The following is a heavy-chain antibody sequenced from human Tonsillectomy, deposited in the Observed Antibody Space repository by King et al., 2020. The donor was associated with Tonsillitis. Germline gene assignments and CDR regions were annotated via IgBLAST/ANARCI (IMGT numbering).Heavy chain of an antibody. J-gene: IGHJ6*02. Sequence: VQLVESGGGVVQPGRSLRLSCAASRFTFSSYGMHWVRQAPGKGLEWVAVISYDGSHKYYADSVKGRFTISRDNSKNTLYLQMNSLRAEDTAVYHCAKDGMVVGYYYYGMDVWGQGTTVTVSS. CDR3: AKDGMVVGYYYYGMDV. CDR1: RFTFSSYG. D-gene: IGHD2-15*01. CDR2: ISYDGSHK. V-gene: IGHV3-30*18.